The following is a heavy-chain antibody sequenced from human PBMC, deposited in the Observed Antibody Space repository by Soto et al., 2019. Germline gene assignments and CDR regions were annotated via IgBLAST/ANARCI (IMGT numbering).Heavy chain of an antibody. V-gene: IGHV6-1*01. CDR3: ARGEQYSGRIFDY. D-gene: IGHD1-26*01. CDR1: GDSVSINSAG. J-gene: IGHJ4*01. CDR2: TYYRSKWYY. Sequence: PWQTLSLTFAIPGDSVSINSAGWSWVRQSPSRGLEWLGRTYYRSKWYYEYAVSVRGRITINPDTSKNQYSLQLNSVTPEDTAVYFCARGEQYSGRIFDYWGQGTLVTVSS.